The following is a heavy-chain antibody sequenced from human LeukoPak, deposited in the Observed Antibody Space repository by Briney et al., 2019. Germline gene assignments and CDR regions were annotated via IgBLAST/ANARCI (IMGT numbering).Heavy chain of an antibody. CDR1: GGSISSYY. CDR3: AREMRYYDFWSGYYTGDAFDI. D-gene: IGHD3-3*01. Sequence: SETLSLTCTVSGGSISSYYWSWIRQPPGKGLEWIGYIYYSGSTNYNPSLKSRVTISVDTSKNQFSLKLSSVTAADTAVYYCAREMRYYDFWSGYYTGDAFDIWGQGTMVTVSS. J-gene: IGHJ3*02. V-gene: IGHV4-59*12. CDR2: IYYSGST.